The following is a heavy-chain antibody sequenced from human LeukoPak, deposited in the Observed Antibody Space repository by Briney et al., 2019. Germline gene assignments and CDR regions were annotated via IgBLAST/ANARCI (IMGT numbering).Heavy chain of an antibody. D-gene: IGHD3-16*01. CDR3: ARVGGCHLGFYY. Sequence: PSQTLSLTCTVSGGSVSSGGYYWSWIRQHPGKGPEWIGYVFYSGSTHYNPSLKRRVTLSLDTSKNQFSLKLSSVTAADTAIYYRARVGGCHLGFYYWGQGTLVTVSS. J-gene: IGHJ4*02. CDR2: VFYSGST. V-gene: IGHV4-31*03. CDR1: GGSVSSGGYY.